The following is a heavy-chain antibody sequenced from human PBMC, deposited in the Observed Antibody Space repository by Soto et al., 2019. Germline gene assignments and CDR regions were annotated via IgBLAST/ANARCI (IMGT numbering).Heavy chain of an antibody. CDR2: IIGSGDSA. J-gene: IGHJ1*01. D-gene: IGHD4-17*01. V-gene: IGHV3-23*01. CDR3: AKDRGTTTVTFDAFQH. CDR1: GFSFNSYS. Sequence: EVQLLESGGGLVQPGGSLRLSCAASGFSFNSYSMSWVRQATGKGLEWVAGIIGSGDSAYYADSVKGRFTISRDNSKNTLYLQMNSLRAGDTAIYYCAKDRGTTTVTFDAFQHWGQGTLVAVSS.